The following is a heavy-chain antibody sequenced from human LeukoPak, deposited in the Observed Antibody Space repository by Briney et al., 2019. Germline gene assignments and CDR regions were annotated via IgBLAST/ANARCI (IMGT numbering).Heavy chain of an antibody. V-gene: IGHV1-18*01. J-gene: IGHJ4*02. CDR2: ISAYNGNT. CDR1: GGTFSSYA. Sequence: GASVKVSCKASGGTFSSYAISWVRQAPGQGLEWMGWISAYNGNTNYAQKLQGRVTMTTDTSTSTAYMELRSLRSDDTAVYYCARDVGGYSGYDGGDYWGQGTLVTVSS. D-gene: IGHD5-12*01. CDR3: ARDVGGYSGYDGGDY.